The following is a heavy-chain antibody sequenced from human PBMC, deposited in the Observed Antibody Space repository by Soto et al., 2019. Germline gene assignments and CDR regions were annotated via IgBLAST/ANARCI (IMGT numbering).Heavy chain of an antibody. D-gene: IGHD4-17*01. CDR2: IYHSGST. CDR1: GGSISSSNW. V-gene: IGHV4-4*02. J-gene: IGHJ4*02. CDR3: AREGENHDYGDYYFVY. Sequence: QVQLQESGPGLVKPSGTLSLTCAVSGGSISSSNWWSWVRQPPGKGLEWIGEIYHSGSTNYTPSLTSRVTISVDKSKNQFSLKLSSVTAADTAVYYCAREGENHDYGDYYFVYWGQGTLVTVSS.